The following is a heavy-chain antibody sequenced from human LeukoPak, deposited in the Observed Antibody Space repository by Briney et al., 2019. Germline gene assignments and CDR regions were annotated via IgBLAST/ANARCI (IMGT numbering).Heavy chain of an antibody. J-gene: IGHJ4*02. CDR1: GGSISSGGYY. V-gene: IGHV4-31*03. D-gene: IGHD2-15*01. CDR2: IYYSGST. CDR3: AREGAGQAAYDY. Sequence: SQTLSLTCTVAGGSISSGGYYWSWIRQHPGKGLEWIGYIYYSGSTYYNPSLKSRVTISVDTSKNQFSLKLSSVTAADTAVYYCAREGAGQAAYDYWGQGTLVTVSS.